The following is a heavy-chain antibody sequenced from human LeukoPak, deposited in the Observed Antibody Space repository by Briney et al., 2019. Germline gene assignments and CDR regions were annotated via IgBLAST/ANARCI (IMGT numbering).Heavy chain of an antibody. D-gene: IGHD6-6*01. CDR1: GFTFSSYA. CDR3: VKDRLVRSRPYNWFDP. J-gene: IGHJ5*02. V-gene: IGHV3-64D*06. Sequence: GGSLRLSCSASGFTFSSYAMHWVRQAPGKGLEYVSAISSNGGNTYYADSVKGRFTISRDNSKNTLYLQMSSLRAEDTAVYYCVKDRLVRSRPYNWFDPWGQGTLVTVSS. CDR2: ISSNGGNT.